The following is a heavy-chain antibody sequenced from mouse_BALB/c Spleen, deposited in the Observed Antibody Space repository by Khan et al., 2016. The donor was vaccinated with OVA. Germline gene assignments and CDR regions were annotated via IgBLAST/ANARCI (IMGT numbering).Heavy chain of an antibody. CDR3: ARTARIKY. J-gene: IGHJ2*01. CDR1: GYSITSGYG. Sequence: EVELVESGPGLVKPSQSLSLTCTVTGYSITSGYGWNWIRQFPGNKLEWMGYISYSGSTNYNPYLKSRISITRETSKNQFFLQLNSVTTEDTATYYSARTARIKYWGQGTTLTVSS. D-gene: IGHD1-2*01. CDR2: ISYSGST. V-gene: IGHV3-2*02.